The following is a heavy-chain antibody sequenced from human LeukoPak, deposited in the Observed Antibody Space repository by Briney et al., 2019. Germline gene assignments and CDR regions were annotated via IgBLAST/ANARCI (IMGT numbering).Heavy chain of an antibody. CDR3: ARDSVAGYEVYFDY. D-gene: IGHD5-12*01. Sequence: GGSLRLSCAVSGFTFGIYAMTWVRQAPGRGLEWVSTISGSGGTTHFADSVKGRFTISRDNSGSTLYLQMNSLRAEDTAVYYCARDSVAGYEVYFDYWGQGTLVTVSS. CDR2: ISGSGGTT. CDR1: GFTFGIYA. J-gene: IGHJ4*02. V-gene: IGHV3-23*01.